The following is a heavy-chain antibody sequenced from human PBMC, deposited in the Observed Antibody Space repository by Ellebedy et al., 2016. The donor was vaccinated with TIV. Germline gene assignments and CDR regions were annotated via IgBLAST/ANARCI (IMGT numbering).Heavy chain of an antibody. V-gene: IGHV5-10-1*01. D-gene: IGHD5-12*01. CDR1: GYSFTSYW. CDR3: ARGSGYAPGGYNWFDP. J-gene: IGHJ5*02. CDR2: IDPSDSYT. Sequence: GGSLRLSXKGSGYSFTSYWISWVRQMPGKGLEWMGRIDPSDSYTNYSPSFQGHVTISADKSISTAYLQWSSLKASDTAMYYCARGSGYAPGGYNWFDPWGQGTLVTVSS.